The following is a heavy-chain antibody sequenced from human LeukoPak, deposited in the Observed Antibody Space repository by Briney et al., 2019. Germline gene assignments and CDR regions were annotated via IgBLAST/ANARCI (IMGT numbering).Heavy chain of an antibody. D-gene: IGHD2-15*01. Sequence: PGGSLRRSCAASGFTFSSYAMSWVRQAPGKGLEWVSGISGSGGSTYYADSVKGRFTISRDNSKNTLYLQMNSLRAEDTAVYYCAKPAYCSGGSCYSIGYFDYWGQGLLVTVSS. V-gene: IGHV3-23*01. CDR3: AKPAYCSGGSCYSIGYFDY. CDR1: GFTFSSYA. J-gene: IGHJ4*02. CDR2: ISGSGGST.